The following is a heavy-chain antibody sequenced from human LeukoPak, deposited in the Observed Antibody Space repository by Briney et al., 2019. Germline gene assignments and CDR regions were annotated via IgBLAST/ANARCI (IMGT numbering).Heavy chain of an antibody. CDR3: ARVAKDCGGDCFSDH. V-gene: IGHV3-66*01. Sequence: GGSLRLSCAASGFTVSSNSMSWVRQTPGKGLEWVSVIYYGGSTFYADSVQGRVSISRDNSKNILYLQINNLRAEDSAVYYCARVAKDCGGDCFSDHWGQGTLVTVSS. CDR1: GFTVSSNS. CDR2: IYYGGST. D-gene: IGHD2-21*02. J-gene: IGHJ4*02.